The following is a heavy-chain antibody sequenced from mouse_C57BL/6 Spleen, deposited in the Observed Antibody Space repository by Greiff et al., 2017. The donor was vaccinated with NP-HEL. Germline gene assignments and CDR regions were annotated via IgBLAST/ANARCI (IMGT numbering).Heavy chain of an antibody. CDR3: ARSGITTVNYAMDY. CDR2: IDPSDSYT. J-gene: IGHJ4*01. D-gene: IGHD1-1*01. CDR1: GYTFTSYW. Sequence: QVQLQQSGAELVKPGASVKLSCKASGYTFTSYWMQWVKQRPGQGLEWIGEIDPSDSYTNYNQKFKGKATLTVDTSSSTAYMQLSSLTSEDSAVYYCARSGITTVNYAMDYWGQGTSVTVSS. V-gene: IGHV1-50*01.